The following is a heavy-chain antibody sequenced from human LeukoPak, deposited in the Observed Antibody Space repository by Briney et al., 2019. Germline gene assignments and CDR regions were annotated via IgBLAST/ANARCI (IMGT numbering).Heavy chain of an antibody. CDR1: GFTFNSYA. CDR2: ISYDGSNK. V-gene: IGHV3-30*04. Sequence: GGSLRLSCAASGFTFNSYAMHWVRQAPGKGLEWVAVISYDGSNKYYADSVKGRFTISRDNSKNTLYLQMNSLRAEDTAVYYCARGCSSGWYEFLDYWGQGTLVTVSS. D-gene: IGHD6-19*01. CDR3: ARGCSSGWYEFLDY. J-gene: IGHJ4*02.